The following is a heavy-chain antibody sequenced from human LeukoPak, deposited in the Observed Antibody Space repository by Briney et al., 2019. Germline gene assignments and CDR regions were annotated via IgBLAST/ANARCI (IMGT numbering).Heavy chain of an antibody. CDR3: AKVMALTEHYWYGVDV. D-gene: IGHD1-26*01. V-gene: IGHV3-23*01. Sequence: PGGSLRLSCAASAAPGFTFSAYPMIWIRQAPGKGLEWVAGINDSGRRAYYADNVKGRFTVSRDNSENTLFLQMNSLRADDTAVYFCAKVMALTEHYWYGVDVWGQGATVTVSS. CDR2: INDSGRRA. J-gene: IGHJ6*02. CDR1: AAPGFTFSAYP.